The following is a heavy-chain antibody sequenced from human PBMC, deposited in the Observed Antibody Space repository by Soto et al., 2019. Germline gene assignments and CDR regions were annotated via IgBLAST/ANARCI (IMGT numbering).Heavy chain of an antibody. CDR1: GDSVSSNSAA. Sequence: SQTLSLTCAISGDSVSSNSAAWNWIRQSPSRGLEWLGRTYYRSKWYNDYAVSVKSRITTNPDTSKNQFSLRLNSVTAADTAVYFCVRSSIEPRIFMYPFDYWGLGTLVTVSS. CDR3: VRSSIEPRIFMYPFDY. J-gene: IGHJ4*02. D-gene: IGHD6-6*01. CDR2: TYYRSKWYN. V-gene: IGHV6-1*01.